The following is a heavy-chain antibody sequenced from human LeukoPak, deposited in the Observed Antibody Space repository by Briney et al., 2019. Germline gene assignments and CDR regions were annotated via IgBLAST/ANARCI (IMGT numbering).Heavy chain of an antibody. Sequence: TLSLTCAVSGVSISSGGYSWTWIRQPPGKGLEWIGYISYSGNTYYNPSLKSRVTISVDTSKNQFSLKLSSVTAADTAVYYCAREASSSSWYRNWFDPWGQGTLVTVSS. CDR1: GVSISSGGYS. CDR3: AREASSSSWYRNWFDP. D-gene: IGHD6-13*01. CDR2: ISYSGNT. J-gene: IGHJ5*02. V-gene: IGHV4-30-4*07.